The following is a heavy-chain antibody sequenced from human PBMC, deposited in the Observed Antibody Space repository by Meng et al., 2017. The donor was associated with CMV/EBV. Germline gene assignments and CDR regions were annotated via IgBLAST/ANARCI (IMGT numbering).Heavy chain of an antibody. Sequence: GESLKISCAASGFTFSSYSMNWVRQAPGKGLEWVSSISSSSYIYYADSVKGRFTISRDNAKNSLYLQMNSLRAEDTAVYYCARDSRITGNQRLVDYWGQGTLVTVSS. J-gene: IGHJ4*02. CDR1: GFTFSSYS. CDR3: ARDSRITGNQRLVDY. D-gene: IGHD1-20*01. CDR2: ISSSSYI. V-gene: IGHV3-21*01.